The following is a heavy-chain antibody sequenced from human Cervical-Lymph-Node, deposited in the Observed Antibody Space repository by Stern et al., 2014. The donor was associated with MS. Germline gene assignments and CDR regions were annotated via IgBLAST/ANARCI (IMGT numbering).Heavy chain of an antibody. CDR2: IYGGNGNT. D-gene: IGHD3-16*01. J-gene: IGHJ6*02. CDR1: GYAFTKYA. V-gene: IGHV1-3*01. CDR3: ARATHYDPQPRDFYYGMDV. Sequence: QVQLVQSGAEVEKPGASVHVSCKASGYAFTKYAIHWVRQAPGQRLQWMGWIYGGNGNTKYSQTFQGRVTFTQDTSATTAYMEVRSLRSDDTAVYYCARATHYDPQPRDFYYGMDVWGQGTTVIVSS.